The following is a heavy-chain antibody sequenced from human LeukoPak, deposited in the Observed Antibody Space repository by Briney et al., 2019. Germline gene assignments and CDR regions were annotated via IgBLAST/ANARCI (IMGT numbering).Heavy chain of an antibody. V-gene: IGHV3-21*01. CDR2: ISGSNSYI. CDR1: GFTFSSYT. J-gene: IGHJ4*02. Sequence: GGSLRLSCAASGFTFSSYTMHWIRQAPGKGLEWVSSISGSNSYIFYADSVKGRFTVSRDNAKDSLYLQMNSLRAEDTAVYYCAKGDYFDYWGQGTLVTVSS. CDR3: AKGDYFDY.